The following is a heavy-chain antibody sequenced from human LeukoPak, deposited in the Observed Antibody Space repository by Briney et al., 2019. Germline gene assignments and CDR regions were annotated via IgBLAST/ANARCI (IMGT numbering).Heavy chain of an antibody. CDR3: VRDGGYTGGWTYGAGDY. Sequence: PGRSLRLSCAASGFTFSAYVMHWVRQAPGKGLECVAVISNDGNEKYYADSVKGRFSISRDNSKNTLYLQMSSLRTEDTAVYYCVRDGGYTGGWTYGAGDYWGQGNLVTASS. V-gene: IGHV3-30*04. J-gene: IGHJ4*01. CDR2: ISNDGNEK. CDR1: GFTFSAYV. D-gene: IGHD2-8*02.